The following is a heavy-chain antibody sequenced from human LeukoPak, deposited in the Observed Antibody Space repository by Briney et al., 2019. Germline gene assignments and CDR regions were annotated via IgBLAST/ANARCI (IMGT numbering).Heavy chain of an antibody. CDR2: IDIYSTKT. V-gene: IGHV3-23*05. CDR3: ARDWKADF. D-gene: IGHD1-1*01. Sequence: GGSLRLSCATSGFTFSTYAMTWVRQAPGKGLEWVSAIDIYSTKTNYADSVKGRFTISRDNSKNALYLQMNSLRGEDTAIYYCARDWKADFWGHGTLVTVSS. CDR1: GFTFSTYA. J-gene: IGHJ4*01.